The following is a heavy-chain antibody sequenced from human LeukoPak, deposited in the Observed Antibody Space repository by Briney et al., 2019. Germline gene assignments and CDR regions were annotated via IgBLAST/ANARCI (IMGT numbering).Heavy chain of an antibody. CDR3: ARVGIAAAVFDY. CDR2: INPNSGGT. J-gene: IGHJ4*02. CDR1: GYSENFYG. Sequence: ASVKVSCKTSGYSENFYGITWVRQVAGQGLEWMGWINPNSGGTNYAQKFQGRVTMTRDTSISTAYMELSRLRSDDTAVYYCARVGIAAAVFDYWGQGTLVTVSS. D-gene: IGHD6-13*01. V-gene: IGHV1-2*02.